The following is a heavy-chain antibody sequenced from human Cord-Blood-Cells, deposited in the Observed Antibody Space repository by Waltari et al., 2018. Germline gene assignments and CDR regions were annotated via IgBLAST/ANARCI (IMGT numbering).Heavy chain of an antibody. Sequence: QLKLVHSGAEVKQRGCAARVPCQLSGGTLISNAYAWGRKDTGQGLEWLGRIIPILGIANYAQKFQGRVTITADKSTSTAYMELSSLRSEDTAVYYCARDRWRSSSPGAFDIWGQGTMVTVSS. CDR3: ARDRWRSSSPGAFDI. CDR1: GGTLISNA. V-gene: IGHV1-69*09. D-gene: IGHD6-6*01. J-gene: IGHJ3*02. CDR2: IIPILGIA.